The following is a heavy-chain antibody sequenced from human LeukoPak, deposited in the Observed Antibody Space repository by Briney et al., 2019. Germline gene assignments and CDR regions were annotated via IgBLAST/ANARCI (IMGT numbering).Heavy chain of an antibody. V-gene: IGHV4-59*08. CDR2: IYYSGST. CDR3: ARQSVGGDYYYYGMDV. CDR1: GGSISSYY. D-gene: IGHD3-16*01. Sequence: SSETLSLTCTVSGGSISSYYWSWIRQPPGKGLEWIGYIYYSGSTNYNPSLKSRVTISVDTSKNQFSLKLSSVTAADTAVYYCARQSVGGDYYYYGMDVWGQGTTVTVSS. J-gene: IGHJ6*02.